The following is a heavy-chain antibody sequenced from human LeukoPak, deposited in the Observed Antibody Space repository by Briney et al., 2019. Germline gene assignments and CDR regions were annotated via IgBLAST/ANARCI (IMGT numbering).Heavy chain of an antibody. Sequence: GGSLRLSCAASGFILSGYFMSWVRQAPGKGLEWVASIKHDGSEEYYVDSVRGRFTISRDNTKSSLYLQMSSLRAEDTAVYYCAKGGRVTYGMDVWGQGTTVTVS. J-gene: IGHJ6*02. CDR2: IKHDGSEE. CDR3: AKGGRVTYGMDV. CDR1: GFILSGYF. D-gene: IGHD1-26*01. V-gene: IGHV3-7*01.